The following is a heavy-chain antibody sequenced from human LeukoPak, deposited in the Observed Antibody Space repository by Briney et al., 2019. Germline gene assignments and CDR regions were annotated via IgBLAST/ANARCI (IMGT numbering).Heavy chain of an antibody. Sequence: GGSLRLSSAAPGLTFSSYAMSWVRPAPGEGLEWVSAIISRVGSTYYADSVKGRFTISRDNSKNTLYLQMNSLRADVTAVYYCAKIEIAAAGGTFDYWGQGTLVTVSS. V-gene: IGHV3-23*01. D-gene: IGHD6-13*01. CDR2: IISRVGST. CDR3: AKIEIAAAGGTFDY. CDR1: GLTFSSYA. J-gene: IGHJ4*02.